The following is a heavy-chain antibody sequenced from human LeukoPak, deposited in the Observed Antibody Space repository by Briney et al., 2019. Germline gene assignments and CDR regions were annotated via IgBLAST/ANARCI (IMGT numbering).Heavy chain of an antibody. Sequence: GESLKISCKGSGYSFTSYWISWVLQMPGKGLEWMGRIDPSDSYTNYSPSFQGHVTISADKSISTAYLQWSSLKASDTAMYYCARHLPYYDFWSGYDRYYGMDVWGQGTTVTVSS. J-gene: IGHJ6*02. CDR3: ARHLPYYDFWSGYDRYYGMDV. D-gene: IGHD3-3*01. CDR2: IDPSDSYT. CDR1: GYSFTSYW. V-gene: IGHV5-10-1*01.